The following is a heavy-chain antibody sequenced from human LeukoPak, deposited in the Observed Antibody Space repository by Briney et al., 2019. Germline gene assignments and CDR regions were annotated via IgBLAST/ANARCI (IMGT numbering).Heavy chain of an antibody. V-gene: IGHV1-46*01. CDR2: INTNDGGT. D-gene: IGHD3-10*01. J-gene: IGHJ4*02. CDR3: AREGYGSGTYLDY. CDR1: GYTFTIYY. Sequence: ASVKVSCKASGYTFTIYYMHWVRQAPGQGLAWMGRINTNDGGTNYAQKFQGRVTMTRDMSTSTVYMELSSLRSEDTAVYYCAREGYGSGTYLDYWGQGTLVTVSS.